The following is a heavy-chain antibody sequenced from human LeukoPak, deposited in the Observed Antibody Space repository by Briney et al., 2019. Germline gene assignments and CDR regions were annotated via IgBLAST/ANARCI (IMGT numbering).Heavy chain of an antibody. Sequence: SETLSLTCTVSGGSIRSYYWSWIRQPPGKGLEWIGYMYYRGNTNYNPSLKSRVTISVDTSKNQFSLKLSSVTAADTAVYYCARHGTRYYYYYMDVWGKGTTVTISS. J-gene: IGHJ6*03. CDR2: MYYRGNT. D-gene: IGHD1-26*01. CDR3: ARHGTRYYYYYMDV. V-gene: IGHV4-59*12. CDR1: GGSIRSYY.